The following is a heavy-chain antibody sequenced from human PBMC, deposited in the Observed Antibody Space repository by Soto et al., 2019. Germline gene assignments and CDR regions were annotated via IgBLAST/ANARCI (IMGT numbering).Heavy chain of an antibody. CDR3: AADRGNWNSIDAFDI. D-gene: IGHD1-7*01. J-gene: IGHJ3*02. Sequence: QMQLVQSGPEVKKPGTSVKVSCKASGFTFTSSAMQWVRQARGQRLEWIGWIVVGSGNTNYAQKFQERVTITRDMSTSTAYMELSSLRSEDTAVYYCAADRGNWNSIDAFDIWGQGTMVTVSS. CDR2: IVVGSGNT. V-gene: IGHV1-58*02. CDR1: GFTFTSSA.